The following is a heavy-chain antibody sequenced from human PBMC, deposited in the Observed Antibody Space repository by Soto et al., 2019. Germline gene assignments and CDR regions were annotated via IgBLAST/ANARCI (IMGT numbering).Heavy chain of an antibody. D-gene: IGHD2-15*01. CDR2: IYYSGST. Sequence: PSETLSLTCTVSGGSISSGGYYWGWIRQHPGKGLEWIGYIYYSGSTYYNPSLKSRVTISVDTSKNQFSLKLSSVTAADTAVYYCARVPDRLHCSGGSCYQNWFDPWGQGTLVTVSS. CDR3: ARVPDRLHCSGGSCYQNWFDP. CDR1: GGSISSGGYY. J-gene: IGHJ5*02. V-gene: IGHV4-31*03.